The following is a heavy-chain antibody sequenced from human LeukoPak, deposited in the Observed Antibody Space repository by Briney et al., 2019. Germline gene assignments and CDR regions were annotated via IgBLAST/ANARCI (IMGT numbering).Heavy chain of an antibody. D-gene: IGHD2-21*01. CDR2: IRYDGSNE. J-gene: IGHJ4*02. CDR1: GITFNSYG. CDR3: CGDFDY. Sequence: PGGSLGLSCAASGITFNSYGMHWVRQAPDKGLDWVAFIRYDGSNEYYADSVKGRFTISRDNSKNTLYLQMNSLRGEDTAVYYCCGDFDYWGQGTLVTVSS. V-gene: IGHV3-30*02.